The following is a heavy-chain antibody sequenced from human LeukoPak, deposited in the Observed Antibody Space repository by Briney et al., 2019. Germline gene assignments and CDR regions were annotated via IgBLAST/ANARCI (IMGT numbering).Heavy chain of an antibody. V-gene: IGHV4-39*01. CDR2: IYYSGST. CDR3: ARGMHELDY. Sequence: SETLSLTCTVSGGSISSSSCYWGWSRRPPGKGLEWIGSIYYSGSTYYNPSLKSRVTISVDTSKNQFSLKLSSVTAADTAVYYCARGMHELDYWGQGTLVTVSS. CDR1: GGSISSSSCY. J-gene: IGHJ4*02.